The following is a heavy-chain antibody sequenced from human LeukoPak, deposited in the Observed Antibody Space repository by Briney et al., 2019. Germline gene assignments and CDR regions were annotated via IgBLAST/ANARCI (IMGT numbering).Heavy chain of an antibody. CDR1: GGSFSGYY. V-gene: IGHV4-34*01. D-gene: IGHD3-22*01. CDR3: ASLRGGYLYHFDY. Sequence: PSETLSLTCAVYGGSFSGYYWSWIRQPPGKGLEWIGEINHSGSTNYNPSLKSRVTISVDTSKNQFSLKLSSVTAADTAVYYCASLRGGYLYHFDYWGQGTLVTVSS. J-gene: IGHJ4*02. CDR2: INHSGST.